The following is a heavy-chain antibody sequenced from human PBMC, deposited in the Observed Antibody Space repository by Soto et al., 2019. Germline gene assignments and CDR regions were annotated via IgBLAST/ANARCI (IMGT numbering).Heavy chain of an antibody. D-gene: IGHD3-22*01. V-gene: IGHV1-2*02. J-gene: IGHJ6*02. CDR3: ARVLYYYDSSGYYYVDDYYYGMDV. Sequence: ASVKVSCKASGYTFTGYYMHWVRQAPGQGLEWMGWINPNSGGTNYAQKFQGRVTMTRDTSISTAYMELSRLRSDDTAVYYCARVLYYYDSSGYYYVDDYYYGMDVWGPGTTLTVYS. CDR2: INPNSGGT. CDR1: GYTFTGYY.